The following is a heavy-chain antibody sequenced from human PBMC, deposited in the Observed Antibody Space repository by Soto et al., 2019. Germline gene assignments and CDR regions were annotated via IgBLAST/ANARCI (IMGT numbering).Heavy chain of an antibody. CDR2: IYHSGST. Sequence: SETLSLTCAVSSGSISSSNWWSWVRQPPGKGLEWIGEIYHSGSTNYNPSLKSRVTISVDKSKNQFSLKLSSVTAADTAVYYCAHRVVQDVIDVWGKGTTVTVSS. D-gene: IGHD2-2*01. V-gene: IGHV4-4*02. J-gene: IGHJ6*04. CDR1: SGSISSSNW. CDR3: AHRVVQDVIDV.